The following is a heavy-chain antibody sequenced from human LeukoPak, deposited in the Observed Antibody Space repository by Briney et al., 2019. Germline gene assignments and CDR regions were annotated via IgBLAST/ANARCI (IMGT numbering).Heavy chain of an antibody. J-gene: IGHJ4*02. V-gene: IGHV1-24*01. CDR1: GYTLTELS. CDR2: FDPEDGET. Sequence: ASVKVSCKVPGYTLTELSMHWVRQAPGKGLEWMGGFDPEDGETIYAQKFQGRVTMTEDTSTDTAYMELSSLRSEDTAVYYCASSHMLQYCSRANCGREFDYWGQGTLVTVSS. D-gene: IGHD2-15*01. CDR3: ASSHMLQYCSRANCGREFDY.